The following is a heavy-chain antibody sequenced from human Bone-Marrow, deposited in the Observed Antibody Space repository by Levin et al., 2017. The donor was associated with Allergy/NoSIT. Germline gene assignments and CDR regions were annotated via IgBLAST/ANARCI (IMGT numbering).Heavy chain of an antibody. CDR1: GYTFTGYY. Sequence: GESLKISCKASGYTFTGYYMHWVRQAPGQGLEWMGWINPNSGGTNYAQKFQGRVTMTRDTSISTAYMELSRLRSDDTAVYYCARDCSSTSCYNGGRSYYYYYGMDVWGQGTTVTVSS. V-gene: IGHV1-2*02. CDR3: ARDCSSTSCYNGGRSYYYYYGMDV. D-gene: IGHD2-2*02. CDR2: INPNSGGT. J-gene: IGHJ6*02.